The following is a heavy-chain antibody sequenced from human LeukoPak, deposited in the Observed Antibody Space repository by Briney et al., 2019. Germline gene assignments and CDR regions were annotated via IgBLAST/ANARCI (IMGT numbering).Heavy chain of an antibody. Sequence: ASVKVSCKASGYTFTGYYMHWVRQAPGQGLEWMGWMNPNSGNTGYAQKFQGRVTMTRNTSISTAYMELSSLRSEDTAVYYCARGSTLWFGELSNWGQGTLVTVSS. V-gene: IGHV1-8*02. CDR3: ARGSTLWFGELSN. D-gene: IGHD3-10*01. J-gene: IGHJ4*02. CDR2: MNPNSGNT. CDR1: GYTFTGYY.